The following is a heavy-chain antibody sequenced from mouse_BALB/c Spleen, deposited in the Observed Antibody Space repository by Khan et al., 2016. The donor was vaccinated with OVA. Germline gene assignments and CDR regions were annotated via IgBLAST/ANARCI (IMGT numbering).Heavy chain of an antibody. Sequence: EVQLQESGPGLVKPSQSLSLTCTVTGYSITSDYAWNWIRQFPGNKLEWMGYISSSGSTNYNPTLKSRISITRDKSKNPLYLQLNSVTTEDTATYYCARDGSRYSYARDVWGQGTSVTVSS. J-gene: IGHJ4*01. CDR2: ISSSGST. V-gene: IGHV3-2*02. CDR1: GYSITSDYA. D-gene: IGHD2-3*01. CDR3: ARDGSRYSYARDV.